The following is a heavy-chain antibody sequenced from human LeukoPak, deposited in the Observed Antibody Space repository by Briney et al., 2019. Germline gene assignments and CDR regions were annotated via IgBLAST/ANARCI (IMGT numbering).Heavy chain of an antibody. CDR1: GFTFTNYA. CDR3: ARVSEARAWEYYFDY. Sequence: GGSLRLSCAASGFTFTNYAIHWVRQAPGKGLEWVAVISYDGSNKYYADSVKGRFTISRDNSKNTLYLQMSSLRAEDTAVYYCARVSEARAWEYYFDYWGQGTLVTVSS. CDR2: ISYDGSNK. J-gene: IGHJ4*02. D-gene: IGHD1-26*01. V-gene: IGHV3-30-3*01.